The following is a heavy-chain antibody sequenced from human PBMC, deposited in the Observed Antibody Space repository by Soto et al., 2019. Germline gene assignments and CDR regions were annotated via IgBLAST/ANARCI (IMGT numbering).Heavy chain of an antibody. CDR2: TYYRSKWYN. D-gene: IGHD3-16*01. CDR3: ARTRVYDSYNYYGMAV. V-gene: IGHV6-1*01. CDR1: GDSVSSNSVS. Sequence: SQTLSLTCAISGDSVSSNSVSWNWIRQSPSRGLEWLGRTYYRSKWYNDYALSVKGRITINPDTSKNQFSLQLNSVTPEDTAVYYCARTRVYDSYNYYGMAVWGQGTTVTVP. J-gene: IGHJ6*02.